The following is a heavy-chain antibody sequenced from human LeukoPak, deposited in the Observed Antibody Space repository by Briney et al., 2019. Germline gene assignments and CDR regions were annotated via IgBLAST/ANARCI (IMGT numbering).Heavy chain of an antibody. J-gene: IGHJ4*02. V-gene: IGHV3-30*18. CDR1: GFTFSSYG. Sequence: GGSLRLSCAASGFTFSSYGMHWVRQAPGKGLERVAVISYDGSNKYYADSVKGRFTISRDNSKNTLYLQMNSLRAEDTAVYDCAKDSSGWYFDYWGQGTLVTVSS. CDR2: ISYDGSNK. D-gene: IGHD6-19*01. CDR3: AKDSSGWYFDY.